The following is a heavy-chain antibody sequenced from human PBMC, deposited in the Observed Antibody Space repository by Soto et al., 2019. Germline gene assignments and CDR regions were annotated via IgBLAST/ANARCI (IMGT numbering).Heavy chain of an antibody. Sequence: GESLKISCKASGYSFTTYWIAWVRQMPGKGLEWMGIINPGDSDIRYSPSFQGQVTISADNSISTAYLQWSSLKASDTALYYCARHEQFYYYFYGMDVWGQGTAVNVFS. V-gene: IGHV5-51*01. CDR1: GYSFTTYW. J-gene: IGHJ6*02. CDR2: INPGDSDI. D-gene: IGHD4-4*01. CDR3: ARHEQFYYYFYGMDV.